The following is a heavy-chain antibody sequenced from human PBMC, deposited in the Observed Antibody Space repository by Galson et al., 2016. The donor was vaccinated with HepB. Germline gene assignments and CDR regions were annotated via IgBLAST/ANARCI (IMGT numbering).Heavy chain of an antibody. D-gene: IGHD5-18*01. CDR2: ISGSGTTT. Sequence: SLRLSCAASGFPFTTSALNWVRQVPGKGLQWVSFISGSGTTTFYTDSVKGRFTISRDNSKSMLYLQMDSLRAEDTAVYSCAKPRRYNHDALHIWGQGTMVTVSS. V-gene: IGHV3-23*01. J-gene: IGHJ3*02. CDR1: GFPFTTSA. CDR3: AKPRRYNHDALHI.